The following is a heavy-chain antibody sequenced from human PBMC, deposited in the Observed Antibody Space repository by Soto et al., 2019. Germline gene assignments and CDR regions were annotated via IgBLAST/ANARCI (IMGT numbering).Heavy chain of an antibody. J-gene: IGHJ6*02. CDR1: GLTVSSNY. D-gene: IGHD6-6*01. CDR3: ARDPIATRRNYGMDV. V-gene: IGHV3-53*01. CDR2: IYSGGGT. Sequence: GGSLRLSCAASGLTVSSNYMSWVRQAPGKGLEWVSVIYSGGGTYYADSVKGRFTISRDSSKNTLYLQMNSLRAEDTAVYYCARDPIATRRNYGMDVWGQGTTVTVSS.